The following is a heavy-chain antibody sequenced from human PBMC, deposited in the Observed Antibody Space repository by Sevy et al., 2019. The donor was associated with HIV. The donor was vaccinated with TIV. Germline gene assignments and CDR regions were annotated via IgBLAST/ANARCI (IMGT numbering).Heavy chain of an antibody. D-gene: IGHD6-19*01. J-gene: IGHJ4*02. Sequence: ASVKVSCKASGGTFSSYAISWVRQAPGQGLEWMGGIIPILGTANYTQKFQGRVTISADESTSKAYMELSSLRSEDTAVYYCARGITVAGYYFDYWGQGTLVTVSS. CDR3: ARGITVAGYYFDY. CDR2: IIPILGTA. CDR1: GGTFSSYA. V-gene: IGHV1-69*13.